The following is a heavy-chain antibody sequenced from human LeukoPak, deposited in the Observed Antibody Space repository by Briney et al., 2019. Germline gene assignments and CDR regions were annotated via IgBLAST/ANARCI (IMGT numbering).Heavy chain of an antibody. V-gene: IGHV6-1*01. J-gene: IGHJ5*02. D-gene: IGHD5-18*01. Sequence: SQTLSLTCAISGDSVSSNSAAWNWIRQSPSRGLEWLGRTYYRPKWYNDYAVSVKSRITINPDTSKNQFSLQLNSVTPEDTAVYYCARAVDTAMVAGYNWFDPWGQGTLVTVSS. CDR2: TYYRPKWYN. CDR3: ARAVDTAMVAGYNWFDP. CDR1: GDSVSSNSAA.